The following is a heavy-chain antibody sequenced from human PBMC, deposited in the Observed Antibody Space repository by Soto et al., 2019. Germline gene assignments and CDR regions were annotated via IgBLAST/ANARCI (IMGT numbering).Heavy chain of an antibody. CDR3: ASYNYYGSSGTGLDAFDI. Sequence: GASVKVSCKASGYTFTGYYMHWVRQAPGQGLEWMGWINPNSGGTNYAQKFQGRVTMTRDTSISTAYMELSRLRSDDTAVYYCASYNYYGSSGTGLDAFDIWGQGTMVTVSS. CDR1: GYTFTGYY. V-gene: IGHV1-2*02. J-gene: IGHJ3*02. CDR2: INPNSGGT. D-gene: IGHD3-22*01.